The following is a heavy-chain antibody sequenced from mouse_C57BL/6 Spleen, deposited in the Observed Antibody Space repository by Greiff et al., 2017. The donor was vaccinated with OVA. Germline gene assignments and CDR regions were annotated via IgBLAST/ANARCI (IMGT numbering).Heavy chain of an antibody. D-gene: IGHD1-1*01. V-gene: IGHV14-3*01. J-gene: IGHJ3*01. CDR3: APAFISTVEGFAY. Sequence: EVQLQQSVAELVRPGASVKLSCTASGFNIKNTYMHWVKQRPEQGLEWIGRIDPANGNTKYAPKFPGKATITADTSSNTAYLQLSSLTSEDTAIYYCAPAFISTVEGFAYCGPWTLVTVSA. CDR1: GFNIKNTY. CDR2: IDPANGNT.